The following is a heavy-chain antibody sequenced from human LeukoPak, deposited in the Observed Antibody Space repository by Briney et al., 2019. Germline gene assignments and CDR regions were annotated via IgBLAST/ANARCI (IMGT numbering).Heavy chain of an antibody. CDR2: ISKSGTST. Sequence: GSLRLSCAASGFTFSDYYMSWIRQAPGKGLEWVSYISKSGTSTKYADSVKGRFTISRDNAKNSLYLQMNSLRDEDTAVYYCAREDVSRVDYWGQGTLVTVSS. CDR1: GFTFSDYY. J-gene: IGHJ4*02. V-gene: IGHV3-11*06. CDR3: AREDVSRVDY.